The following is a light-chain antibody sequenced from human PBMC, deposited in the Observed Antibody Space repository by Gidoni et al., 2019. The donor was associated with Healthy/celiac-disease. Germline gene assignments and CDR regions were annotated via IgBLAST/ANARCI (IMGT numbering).Light chain of an antibody. V-gene: IGKV1-33*01. CDR2: DAS. CDR1: QDISNY. CDR3: QQYDNLPLT. Sequence: DIQMTQSPSSLSASVGDRVTITCQASQDISNYLNWYQQKPGKAPKLLIYDASNVEPGVPSRFSGSVSGTDFTFTISSLQPEDIATYYCQQYDNLPLTFGGGTKVEIK. J-gene: IGKJ4*01.